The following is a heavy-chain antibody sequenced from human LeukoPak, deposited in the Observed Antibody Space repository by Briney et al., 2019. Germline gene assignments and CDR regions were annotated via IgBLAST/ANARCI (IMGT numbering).Heavy chain of an antibody. CDR1: GFTFSSYA. CDR2: ISGSGGST. J-gene: IGHJ4*02. Sequence: GGSVRLSCAASGFTFSSYAMSWDRQAPGKGLEWVSAISGSGGSTYYADSVKGRLTISRDNSKNTLYLTMNSLRAEDTAVYYCAKDLSRYYYGDYAFDYCGQRGLVSASS. V-gene: IGHV3-23*01. CDR3: AKDLSRYYYGDYAFDY. D-gene: IGHD4-17*01.